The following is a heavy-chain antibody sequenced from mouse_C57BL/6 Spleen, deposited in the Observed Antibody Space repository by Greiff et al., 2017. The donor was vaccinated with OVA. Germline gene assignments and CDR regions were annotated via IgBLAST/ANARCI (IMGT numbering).Heavy chain of an antibody. Sequence: EVMLVESGGDLVKPGGSLKLSCAASGFTFSSYGMSWVRQTPDKRLEWVATISSGGSYTYYPDSVKGRFTISRDNAKNTLYLQMSSLKSEDTAMYYCARHGTGTYAMDYWGQGTSVTVSS. CDR2: ISSGGSYT. CDR1: GFTFSSYG. V-gene: IGHV5-6*02. CDR3: ARHGTGTYAMDY. D-gene: IGHD4-1*01. J-gene: IGHJ4*01.